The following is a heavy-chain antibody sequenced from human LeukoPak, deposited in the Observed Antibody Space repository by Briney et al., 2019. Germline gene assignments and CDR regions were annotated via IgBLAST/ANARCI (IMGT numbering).Heavy chain of an antibody. CDR3: AHGRVATFFNY. D-gene: IGHD5-12*01. V-gene: IGHV4-61*08. CDR1: GGSVSTAGYF. J-gene: IGHJ4*02. Sequence: SETLSLTCTVSGGSVSTAGYFWSWIRQPPGEGPEWIGYVYYSGSSNYNPSLKTRVTISLDTSENQFSLRLSSVTAADTAVYYCAHGRVATFFNYWGQGTLVTVSS. CDR2: VYYSGSS.